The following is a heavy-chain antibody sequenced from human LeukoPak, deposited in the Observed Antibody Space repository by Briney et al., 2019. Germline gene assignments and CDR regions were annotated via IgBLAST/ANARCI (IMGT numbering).Heavy chain of an antibody. Sequence: SETLSLTCTVSGGSISSGGYYWSWVRQHPGKGLEWIGHISYSGSTYYNPSLESRVAMSIDVSQNQFSLMVSSLTAADTAVYYCARAPGGNSRLDYWGQGTLVTVSS. CDR2: ISYSGST. CDR3: ARAPGGNSRLDY. D-gene: IGHD4-23*01. V-gene: IGHV4-31*03. CDR1: GGSISSGGYY. J-gene: IGHJ4*02.